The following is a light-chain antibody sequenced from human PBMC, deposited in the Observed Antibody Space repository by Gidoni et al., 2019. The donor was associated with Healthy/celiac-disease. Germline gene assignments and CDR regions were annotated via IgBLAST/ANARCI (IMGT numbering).Light chain of an antibody. CDR3: SSYAGSTNFVV. CDR1: SSDVGGYKY. V-gene: IGLV2-8*01. CDR2: EVS. J-gene: IGLJ2*01. Sequence: QSALPHPPSASGSPGQSVTISCNGTSSDVGGYKYVSWYQQHPGKAPKLMINEVSKRPSGVPDRFSCSNSGNTASRTVSGPQAEAEAEYYCSSYAGSTNFVVFGGGTKLTVL.